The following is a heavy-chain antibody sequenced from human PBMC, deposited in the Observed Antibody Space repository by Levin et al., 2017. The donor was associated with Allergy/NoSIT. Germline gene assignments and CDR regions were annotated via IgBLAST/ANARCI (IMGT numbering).Heavy chain of an antibody. D-gene: IGHD2-15*01. V-gene: IGHV1-69*13. Sequence: SVKVSCKASGGTFSRSALSWVRQAPGQGLEWVGGIMPILGTANYAQSFQGRVTISADESSFTMFLDLTSLRPEDTAIYYCARGVVGGNFGLDVWGQGTTVIVSS. CDR2: IMPILGTA. J-gene: IGHJ6*02. CDR3: ARGVVGGNFGLDV. CDR1: GGTFSRSA.